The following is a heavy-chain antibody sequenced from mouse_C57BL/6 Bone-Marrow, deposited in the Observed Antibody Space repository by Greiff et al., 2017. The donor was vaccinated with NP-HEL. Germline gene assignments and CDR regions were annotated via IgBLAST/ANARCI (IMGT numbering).Heavy chain of an antibody. CDR2: IYPGSGST. D-gene: IGHD2-5*01. CDR3: ARSDSNPHFDY. V-gene: IGHV1-55*01. Sequence: VQLVESGAELVKPGASVKMSCKASGYTFTSYWITWVKQRPGQGLEWIGDIYPGSGSTNYNEKFKSKATLTVDTSSSTAYMQLSSLTSEDSAVYYCARSDSNPHFDYWGQGTTLTVSS. CDR1: GYTFTSYW. J-gene: IGHJ2*01.